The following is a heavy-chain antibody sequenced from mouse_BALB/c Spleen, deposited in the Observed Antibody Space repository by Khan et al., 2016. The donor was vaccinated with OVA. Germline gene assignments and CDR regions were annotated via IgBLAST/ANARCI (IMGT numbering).Heavy chain of an antibody. Sequence: EVELVESGGDVVKPGGSLKLSCAASGFTFSTYGMSWVRQTPDKRLEWVATVSTGGHYTYYPATVKGRFTISRDNAKNTLYLQMSSLKSEDTAMFYCERLAYYYDSEGFAYWGQGTLVTVSA. CDR3: ERLAYYYDSEGFAY. CDR2: VSTGGHYT. D-gene: IGHD1-1*01. CDR1: GFTFSTYG. J-gene: IGHJ3*01. V-gene: IGHV5-6*01.